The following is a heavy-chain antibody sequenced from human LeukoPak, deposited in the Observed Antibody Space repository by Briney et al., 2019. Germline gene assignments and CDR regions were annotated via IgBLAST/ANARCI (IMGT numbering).Heavy chain of an antibody. D-gene: IGHD5-12*01. CDR3: ARAGRFDSGHAWFDP. J-gene: IGHJ5*02. Sequence: ASVKVSCKASGYTFISHDINWVRQATGQGLEWMGWINPNSGNTGYAQKFQGRVTFTRNTSISTAYMKLSSLRSEDTAVYYCARAGRFDSGHAWFDPWGQGTLVTVS. CDR1: GYTFISHD. V-gene: IGHV1-8*03. CDR2: INPNSGNT.